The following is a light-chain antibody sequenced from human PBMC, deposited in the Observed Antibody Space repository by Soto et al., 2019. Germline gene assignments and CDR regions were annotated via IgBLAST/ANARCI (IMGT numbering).Light chain of an antibody. CDR1: QSVSSY. CDR3: QQRSDWPLT. CDR2: DAS. Sequence: EIVLTQSPATLSLSPGERATLSCRASQSVSSYLAWYQHNPGQAPRLLIYDASNGATGIPARFSGSGSGTDLTLIISSLEPEDFAVYSCQQRSDWPLTFGGGTKGEIK. V-gene: IGKV3-11*01. J-gene: IGKJ4*01.